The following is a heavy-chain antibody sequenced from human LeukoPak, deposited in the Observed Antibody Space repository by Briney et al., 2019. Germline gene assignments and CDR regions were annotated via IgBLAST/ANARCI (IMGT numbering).Heavy chain of an antibody. CDR3: ARELSRFGEPDY. V-gene: IGHV3-21*01. D-gene: IGHD3-10*01. Sequence: GGSLRLSCAASGFTFSSYSMNWVRQAPGKGLAWVSSISSSSSYIYYADSVKGRFTISRDNAKNSLYLQMDSLRAEDTAVYYCARELSRFGEPDYWGQGTLVTVSS. CDR1: GFTFSSYS. CDR2: ISSSSSYI. J-gene: IGHJ4*02.